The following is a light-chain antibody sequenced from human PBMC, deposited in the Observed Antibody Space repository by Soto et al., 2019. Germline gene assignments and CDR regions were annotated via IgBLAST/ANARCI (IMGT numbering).Light chain of an antibody. CDR1: SSDVGGYNY. V-gene: IGLV2-14*03. CDR3: SSYTGSSTWV. Sequence: QSALTQPASVSGSPGQSITISCTGTSSDVGGYNYVSWYQQHPGKAPKLMIYDVSNRPSGVSNRFSGSKSSNTASLTISGLQAEDEADYYCSSYTGSSTWVFGGGTKLTVL. CDR2: DVS. J-gene: IGLJ3*02.